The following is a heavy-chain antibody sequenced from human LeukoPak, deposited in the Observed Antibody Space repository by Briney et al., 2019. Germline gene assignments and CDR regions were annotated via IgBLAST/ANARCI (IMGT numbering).Heavy chain of an antibody. J-gene: IGHJ6*03. CDR2: ISSSSSTI. D-gene: IGHD5-24*01. V-gene: IGHV3-48*01. CDR3: ASELQTWQACDYYYYMEV. Sequence: GGSLRLSCAASGFTFSRYSMSWVRQAPGKGLEGVSYISSSSSTIYYADSVKGRFTISRDNAGSSLYLQMNSLRAEDSAIKHCASELQTWQACDYYYYMEVWGEGTAVTVFS. CDR1: GFTFSRYS.